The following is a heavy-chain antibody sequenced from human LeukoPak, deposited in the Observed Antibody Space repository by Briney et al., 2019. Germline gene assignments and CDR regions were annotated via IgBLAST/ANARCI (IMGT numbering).Heavy chain of an antibody. CDR3: ARAADYYCSGRPNRFDP. CDR1: GGSFSSGGYS. V-gene: IGHV4-30-2*01. CDR2: IYHSGST. Sequence: PSETLSLTCAVSGGSFSSGGYSWSWIRQPPGKGLEWIGYIYHSGSTNYNPSLKSRVTISVDTSKNQFSLKLSSVTAADTAVYYWARAADYYCSGRPNRFDPWGQGTLVTVSS. D-gene: IGHD3-10*01. J-gene: IGHJ5*02.